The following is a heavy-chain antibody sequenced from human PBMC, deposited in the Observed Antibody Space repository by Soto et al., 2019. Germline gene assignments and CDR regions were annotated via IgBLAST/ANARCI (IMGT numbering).Heavy chain of an antibody. CDR1: GGTFSTYA. CDR3: ARPKGTYSSGYYYFDF. CDR2: IIPLFGTA. J-gene: IGHJ4*02. V-gene: IGHV1-69*01. D-gene: IGHD6-19*01. Sequence: QVQLEQSGAEVKQPGSSVRVSCKTSGGTFSTYAINWVRQAPGQGLEGMGAIIPLFGTADYSQKFQGRVTITADESTSTAYMELSSLRSDDTAVYFCARPKGTYSSGYYYFDFWGQGTLVTVSS.